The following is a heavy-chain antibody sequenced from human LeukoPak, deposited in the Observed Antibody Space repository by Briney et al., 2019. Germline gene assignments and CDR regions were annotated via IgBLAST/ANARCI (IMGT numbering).Heavy chain of an antibody. CDR3: ARGGGLDV. CDR2: INHNGNVN. Sequence: GGSLRLSCAASGFNFKLSAMNWARQAPGKGLEWVASINHNGNVNYYVDSVKGRFTISRDNAKNSLYLQMSNLRAEDTAVYFCARGGGLDVWGQGATVTVSS. CDR1: GFNFKLSA. V-gene: IGHV3-7*03. J-gene: IGHJ6*02. D-gene: IGHD3-16*01.